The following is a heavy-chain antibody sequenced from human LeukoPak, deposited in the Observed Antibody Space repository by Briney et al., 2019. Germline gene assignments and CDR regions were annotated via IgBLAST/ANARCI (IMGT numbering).Heavy chain of an antibody. CDR2: IIPIFGTA. D-gene: IGHD2-21*02. Sequence: SVKVSCKASGGTFSSYAISWVRQAPGQGLEWMGRIIPIFGTANYAQEFQGRVTITTDESTSTAYMELSSPRSEDTAVYYCARRGMTYCGGDCYSLNWFDPWGQGTLVTVSS. V-gene: IGHV1-69*05. CDR1: GGTFSSYA. J-gene: IGHJ5*02. CDR3: ARRGMTYCGGDCYSLNWFDP.